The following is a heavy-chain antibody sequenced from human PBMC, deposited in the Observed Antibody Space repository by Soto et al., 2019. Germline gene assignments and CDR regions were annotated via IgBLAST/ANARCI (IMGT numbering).Heavy chain of an antibody. Sequence: ASVKVSCKASGYSFTDYHIHWVRQAPGQGLEWLGRINPKSGGTSTAQKFQGWVTMTRDRSISTVYMELTRLRSDDTAVYFCARGHSTDCSNGVCSFFYNHEMDVWGQGTKANVSS. CDR2: INPKSGGT. D-gene: IGHD2-8*01. CDR1: GYSFTDYH. V-gene: IGHV1-2*04. CDR3: ARGHSTDCSNGVCSFFYNHEMDV. J-gene: IGHJ6*02.